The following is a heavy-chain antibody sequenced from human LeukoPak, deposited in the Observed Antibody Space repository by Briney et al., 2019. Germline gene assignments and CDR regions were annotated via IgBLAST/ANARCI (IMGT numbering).Heavy chain of an antibody. CDR1: GGSISSSSYY. D-gene: IGHD6-19*01. CDR3: ERERSHKAVTGTD. V-gene: IGHV4-39*07. CDR2: IYYNGNT. J-gene: IGHJ4*02. Sequence: PWGTLCLTCTVSGGSISSSSYYWGWSRPAPAKGLEGRESIYYNGNTYYTPPLKRRLHIPGDTYEHQFSLKLSSVPAAHTAVYHCERERSHKAVTGTDWRQRSLVTVPP.